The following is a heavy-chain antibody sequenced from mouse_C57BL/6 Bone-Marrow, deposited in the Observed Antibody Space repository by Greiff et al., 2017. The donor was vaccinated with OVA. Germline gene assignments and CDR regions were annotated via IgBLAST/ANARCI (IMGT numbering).Heavy chain of an antibody. V-gene: IGHV1-82*01. CDR3: AGYYGSSYVYAMDY. D-gene: IGHD1-1*01. CDR1: GYAFSSSW. Sequence: QVQLKESGPELVKPGASVKISCKASGYAFSSSWMNWVKQRPGKGLEWIGRIYPGDGDTNYNGKFKGKATLTADKSSSTAYMQLSSLTSEDSAVYFCAGYYGSSYVYAMDYWGQGTSVTVSS. CDR2: IYPGDGDT. J-gene: IGHJ4*01.